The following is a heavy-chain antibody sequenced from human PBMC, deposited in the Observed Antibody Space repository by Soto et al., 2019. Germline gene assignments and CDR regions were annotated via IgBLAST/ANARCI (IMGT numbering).Heavy chain of an antibody. V-gene: IGHV3-49*03. CDR2: VRSKAYGGTT. CDR3: TRGPYSNYVYFQH. J-gene: IGHJ1*01. D-gene: IGHD4-4*01. CDR1: GFTFGDYA. Sequence: GGSLRLSFTASGFTFGDYAMSWFRQAPGKGLEWVGFVRSKAYGGTTEYAASVKGRFTISRDDSKSIAYLQMNSLKTEDTAVYYCTRGPYSNYVYFQHWGQGTLVTVSS.